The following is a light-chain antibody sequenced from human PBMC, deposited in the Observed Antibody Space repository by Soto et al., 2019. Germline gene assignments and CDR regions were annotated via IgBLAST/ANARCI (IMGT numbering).Light chain of an antibody. CDR2: GAS. CDR3: QQRSEWPIT. V-gene: IGKV3D-20*02. CDR1: QRVSSGY. Sequence: PGERATLSCRASQRVSSGYLAWYQQKPGQAPRLLIYGASNRATDIPDRFSGRGSGTDFTLTISRLEPEDFAVYYCQQRSEWPITFGQGTRLEI. J-gene: IGKJ5*01.